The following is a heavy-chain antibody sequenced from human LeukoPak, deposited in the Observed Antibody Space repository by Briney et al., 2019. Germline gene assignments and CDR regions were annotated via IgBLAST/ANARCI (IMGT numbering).Heavy chain of an antibody. CDR3: ARESPSSSWYSGDIDY. J-gene: IGHJ4*02. V-gene: IGHV7-4-1*02. CDR1: GGTFSSYA. D-gene: IGHD6-13*01. Sequence: ASVKVSCKASGGTFSSYAISWVRQAPGQGLEWMGWINTNTGNPTYAQGFTGRFVFSLDTSVSTAYLQISSLKAEDTAVYYCARESPSSSWYSGDIDYWGQGTLVTVSS. CDR2: INTNTGNP.